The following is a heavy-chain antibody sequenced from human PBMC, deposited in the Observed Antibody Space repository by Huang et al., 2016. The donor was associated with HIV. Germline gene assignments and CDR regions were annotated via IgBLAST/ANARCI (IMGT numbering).Heavy chain of an antibody. CDR2: ISGDNVST. D-gene: IGHD3-16*01. V-gene: IGHV1-18*04. CDR3: ARTKGEFDF. Sequence: QIHLVQSGHEVKQPGASVKVSCKASGYKFHIYEITWVRQTPGQGREGMGWISGDNVSTRFAQKFQDRLTMTTDVSTSTAYLELRSLRLDDTAVYYCARTKGEFDFWGQGALVTVSS. CDR1: GYKFHIYE. J-gene: IGHJ4*02.